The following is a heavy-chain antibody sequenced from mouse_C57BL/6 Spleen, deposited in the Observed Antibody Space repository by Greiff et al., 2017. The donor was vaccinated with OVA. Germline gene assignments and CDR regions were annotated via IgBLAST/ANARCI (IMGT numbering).Heavy chain of an antibody. Sequence: VQLQQSGAELVRPGTSVKMSCKASGYTFTNYWIGWAKQRPGHGLEWIGDIYPGGGYTNYNEKFKGKATLTADKSSSTAYMQFSSLTSEDSAIYYCASGHAGAMDYWGQGTSVTVSS. CDR3: ASGHAGAMDY. J-gene: IGHJ4*01. CDR2: IYPGGGYT. V-gene: IGHV1-63*01. CDR1: GYTFTNYW. D-gene: IGHD3-1*01.